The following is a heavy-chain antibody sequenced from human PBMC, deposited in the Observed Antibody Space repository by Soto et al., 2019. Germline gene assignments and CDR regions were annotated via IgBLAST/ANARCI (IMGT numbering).Heavy chain of an antibody. CDR2: INAGNGNT. J-gene: IGHJ6*02. CDR3: ATESVDAAMEHRIGMDV. D-gene: IGHD5-18*01. V-gene: IGHV1-3*01. CDR1: GYTFTSYA. Sequence: ASVKPCSKDSGYTFTSYAMHWVRQAPGQRLEWMGWINAGNGNTKYSQKFQGRVTITRDTSASTAYMELNSLRDEDTAVYYCATESVDAAMEHRIGMDVWGQGTTVTVSS.